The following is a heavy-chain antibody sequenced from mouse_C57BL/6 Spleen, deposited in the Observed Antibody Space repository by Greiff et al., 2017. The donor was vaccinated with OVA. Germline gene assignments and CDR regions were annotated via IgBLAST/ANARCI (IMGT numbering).Heavy chain of an antibody. D-gene: IGHD2-2*01. CDR1: GYTFTNYW. V-gene: IGHV1-63*01. CDR3: ARITMVTTYYFDY. Sequence: VKLMESGAELVRPGTSVKMSCKASGYTFTNYWIGWAKQRPGHGLEWIGDIYPGGGYTNYNEKFKGKATLTADKSSSTAYMQFSSLTSEDSAIYYCARITMVTTYYFDYWGQGTTLTVSS. CDR2: IYPGGGYT. J-gene: IGHJ2*01.